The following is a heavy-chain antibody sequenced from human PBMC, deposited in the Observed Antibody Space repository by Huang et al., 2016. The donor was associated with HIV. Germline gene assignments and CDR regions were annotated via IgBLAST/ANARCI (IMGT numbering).Heavy chain of an antibody. D-gene: IGHD1-7*01. CDR3: ATKTAAMDI. V-gene: IGHV3-7*01. Sequence: VESGGRLVQPGGSIRLSCVGSTFRFGAYWMSWVRQSPGKGVEGVDNIKQDESEKYYVDSVKGRFNISRDNAKKVLFLEMNNVRVEDTATYYCATKTAAMDIWGQGTTVTVS. J-gene: IGHJ6*02. CDR2: IKQDESEK. CDR1: TFRFGAYW.